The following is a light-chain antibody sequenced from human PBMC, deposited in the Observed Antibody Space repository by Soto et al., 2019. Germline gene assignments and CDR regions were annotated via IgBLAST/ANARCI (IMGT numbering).Light chain of an antibody. CDR3: QQYGSSPRT. CDR1: QSVGSNH. J-gene: IGKJ1*01. V-gene: IGKV3-20*01. CDR2: GGS. Sequence: DIVLTQSPGTLSFSSGERATLSFRASQSVGSNHLAWYQQKPGQAPRLLIYGGSSRATGIPVRFSGSGSETDFTLTITRLEPEDFAVYYCQQYGSSPRTFGQGTKVDI.